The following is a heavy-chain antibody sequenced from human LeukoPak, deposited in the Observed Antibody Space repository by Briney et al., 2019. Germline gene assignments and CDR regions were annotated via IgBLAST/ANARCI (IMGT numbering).Heavy chain of an antibody. V-gene: IGHV4-39*07. CDR3: ASSFEDYYDTSGYFR. Sequence: SETLSLTCTVSGGSISSSSYYWGWIRQPPGKGLEWIGSIYYSGSTYYNPSLKSRVTISVDTSKNQFSLKLTSVTAADTAVYYCASSFEDYYDTSGYFRWGQGTLVTVSS. J-gene: IGHJ4*02. CDR2: IYYSGST. D-gene: IGHD3-22*01. CDR1: GGSISSSSYY.